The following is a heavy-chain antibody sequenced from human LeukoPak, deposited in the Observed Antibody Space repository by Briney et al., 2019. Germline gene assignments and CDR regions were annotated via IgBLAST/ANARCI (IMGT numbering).Heavy chain of an antibody. D-gene: IGHD3-16*01. V-gene: IGHV3-15*01. CDR3: TTDRYYDAAYTT. CDR2: IKSKTDGGTT. Sequence: GGSLRLSCAASGFSFSNAWMSWVRQAPGKGLEWVGRIKSKTDGGTTDYGSPVKGRFTISRDDSKNTPYLRMNSLKTEDTALYYCTTDRYYDAAYTTWGQGTLVTVSS. J-gene: IGHJ4*02. CDR1: GFSFSNAW.